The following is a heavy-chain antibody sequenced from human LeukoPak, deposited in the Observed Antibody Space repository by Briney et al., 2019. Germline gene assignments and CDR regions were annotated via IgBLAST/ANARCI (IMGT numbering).Heavy chain of an antibody. D-gene: IGHD3-16*02. CDR1: GASISSSYW. J-gene: IGHJ5*02. Sequence: SETLSLTCAVSGASISSSYWWSWVRQPPGKGLEWIGEIHHSGSTKYNPSLKSRVTISVDTSKNQFSLKLSSVTAADTAVYYCARRQYDYVWGSYRYNWFDPWGQGTLVTVSS. CDR2: IHHSGST. CDR3: ARRQYDYVWGSYRYNWFDP. V-gene: IGHV4-4*02.